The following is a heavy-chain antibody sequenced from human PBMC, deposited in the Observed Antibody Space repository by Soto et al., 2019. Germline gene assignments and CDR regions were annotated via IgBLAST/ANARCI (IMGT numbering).Heavy chain of an antibody. V-gene: IGHV4-61*01. CDR1: GGSLSSGSYY. J-gene: IGHJ4*02. CDR2: IYYSGST. Sequence: SETLSLTCTVSGGSLSSGSYYWSWIRQPPGKGLDWIGYIYYSGSTKYNPSLKSRVTISVDTSKNQFSLKLSSVTAADTAVYYCARGGGVTGTFHYWGQGTLVTVSS. D-gene: IGHD3-10*01. CDR3: ARGGGVTGTFHY.